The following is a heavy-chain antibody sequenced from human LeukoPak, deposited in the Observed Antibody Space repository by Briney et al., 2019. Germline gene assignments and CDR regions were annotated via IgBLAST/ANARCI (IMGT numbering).Heavy chain of an antibody. CDR2: TYYRSKWYN. Sequence: SQTLSLTCAISGDSVSSNSAAWNWIRQSPSIGLEWLGRTYYRSKWYNDYAVSVKSRITINPDTSKNQFSLQLNSVTPEDTAVYYCARAYCSSTSCYVRAFDIWGQGTMVTVSS. D-gene: IGHD2-2*01. V-gene: IGHV6-1*01. CDR1: GDSVSSNSAA. CDR3: ARAYCSSTSCYVRAFDI. J-gene: IGHJ3*02.